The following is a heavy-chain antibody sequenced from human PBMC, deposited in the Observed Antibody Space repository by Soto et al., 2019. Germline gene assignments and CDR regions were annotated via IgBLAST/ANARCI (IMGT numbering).Heavy chain of an antibody. CDR3: AKFVGERYYYYYYYMDV. CDR2: IRGSGGST. Sequence: GGSLRLSCAASGFTFSSYAMSWVRQAPGKGLEWVSAIRGSGGSTYYADSVKGRFTISRDNSKNTLYLQMNGLRAEDTAVYYCAKFVGERYYYYYYYMDVWGKGTTVTVSS. CDR1: GFTFSSYA. J-gene: IGHJ6*03. D-gene: IGHD3-16*01. V-gene: IGHV3-23*01.